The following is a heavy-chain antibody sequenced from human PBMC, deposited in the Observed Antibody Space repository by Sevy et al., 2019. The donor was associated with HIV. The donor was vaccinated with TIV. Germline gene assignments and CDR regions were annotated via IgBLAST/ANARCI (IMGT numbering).Heavy chain of an antibody. Sequence: GESLKISCVASGFTFSDHYMESVRQAPEKGLEWVGRTRNKADGYTTEYAASVKGRFTISRDESKNSLYVQMNSLKAEDTAVYYCATHAGIAAAGRVFDYWGQGTLVTVSS. CDR2: TRNKADGYTT. D-gene: IGHD6-13*01. J-gene: IGHJ4*02. V-gene: IGHV3-72*01. CDR3: ATHAGIAAAGRVFDY. CDR1: GFTFSDHY.